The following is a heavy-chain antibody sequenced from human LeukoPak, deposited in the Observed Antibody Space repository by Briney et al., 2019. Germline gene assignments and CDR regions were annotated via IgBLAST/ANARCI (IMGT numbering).Heavy chain of an antibody. Sequence: ASVKVSCKASGYSFTSYGISWVRQAPGQGLEWMGWISAYNGNTKHAQKLQGRVTMTTDTSTSTGYMELRSLRSDDTAVYYCARVGRISTEYFQHWGQGTLVTVSS. CDR3: ARVGRISTEYFQH. CDR1: GYSFTSYG. CDR2: ISAYNGNT. D-gene: IGHD2-15*01. V-gene: IGHV1-18*01. J-gene: IGHJ1*01.